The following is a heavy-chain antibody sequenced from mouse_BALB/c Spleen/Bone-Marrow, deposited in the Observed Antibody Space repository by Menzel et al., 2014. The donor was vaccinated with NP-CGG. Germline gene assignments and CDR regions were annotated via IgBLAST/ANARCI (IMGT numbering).Heavy chain of an antibody. Sequence: QVQLQQSGPQLVRPGASVKISCRASGYSFTSYWMHWVKQRPGQGLEWIGMIDPSDSETRLNQKFKDKATLTVDKSSSTAYMQLSSPTSEDSAVYYCARDGITTATCYYAMDYWGQGTSVTVSS. D-gene: IGHD1-2*01. CDR3: ARDGITTATCYYAMDY. J-gene: IGHJ4*01. CDR2: IDPSDSET. V-gene: IGHV1S126*01. CDR1: GYSFTSYW.